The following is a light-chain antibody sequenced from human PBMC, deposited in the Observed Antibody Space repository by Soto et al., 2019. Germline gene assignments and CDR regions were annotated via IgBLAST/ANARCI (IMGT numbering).Light chain of an antibody. CDR3: SSYTSVTTFVV. Sequence: QSVLTQPASVSGSPGQSITISCTGTSSDIGRYNFVSWYQQHPGKAPKLLVYEVTNRPSGVSNRFSGSKSGNTASLTIFGLQNEDEADYYCSSYTSVTTFVVFGTGTKVTVL. J-gene: IGLJ1*01. CDR2: EVT. V-gene: IGLV2-14*01. CDR1: SSDIGRYNF.